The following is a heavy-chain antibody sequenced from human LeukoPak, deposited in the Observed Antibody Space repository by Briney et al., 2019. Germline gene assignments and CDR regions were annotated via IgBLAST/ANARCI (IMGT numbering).Heavy chain of an antibody. CDR1: GYTFTSYD. V-gene: IGHV1-8*03. CDR2: MNPNSGNT. CDR3: ARGDRLEPHLDLDY. D-gene: IGHD1-1*01. Sequence: ASVKVSCKASGYTFTSYDINWVRQATGQGLEWMGWMNPNSGNTGYAQKFQGRVTITRNTSISTAYMELSGLRSEDTAVYYCARGDRLEPHLDLDYWGQGTLVTVSS. J-gene: IGHJ4*02.